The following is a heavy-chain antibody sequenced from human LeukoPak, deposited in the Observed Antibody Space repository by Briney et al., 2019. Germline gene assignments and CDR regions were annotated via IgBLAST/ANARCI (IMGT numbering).Heavy chain of an antibody. CDR1: GFTFSSCW. D-gene: IGHD3-9*01. Sequence: GGSLRLSCAASGFTFSSCWMSWVRQAPGKGLEWVANIKQDGSEKYYVDSVKGRFTISRDNAKNSLYLQMNSLRAEDTAVYYCARDYDILTGGPKDYWGQGTLVTVSS. J-gene: IGHJ4*02. V-gene: IGHV3-7*03. CDR2: IKQDGSEK. CDR3: ARDYDILTGGPKDY.